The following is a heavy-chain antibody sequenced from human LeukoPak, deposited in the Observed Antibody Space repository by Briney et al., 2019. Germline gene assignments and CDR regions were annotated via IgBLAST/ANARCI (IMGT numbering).Heavy chain of an antibody. J-gene: IGHJ6*03. CDR3: ARDQGFHFQHMDV. V-gene: IGHV3-21*01. CDR2: ISSRSSHI. D-gene: IGHD2-15*01. CDR1: GFTFSYYS. Sequence: PGGSLRLSCAASGFTFSYYSMNWVRQTPRKGLEWVSSISSRSSHIDYADSVKGRLTISRDDAKNSLYLQMNSLRVEDTAVYYCARDQGFHFQHMDVWGKGTTVIVSS.